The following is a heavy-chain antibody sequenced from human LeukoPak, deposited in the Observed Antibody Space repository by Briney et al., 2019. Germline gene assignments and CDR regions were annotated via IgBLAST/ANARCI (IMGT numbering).Heavy chain of an antibody. D-gene: IGHD6-13*01. V-gene: IGHV3-30*03. CDR1: GFTFSSYG. CDR3: ARESDSSSLDY. Sequence: GGSLRLSCAASGFTFSSYGMHWVRQAPGKGLEWVAVISYDGSNKYYADSVKGRFTISRDNSKNTLYLQMNSLRAEDTAVYYCARESDSSSLDYWGQGTLVTVSS. CDR2: ISYDGSNK. J-gene: IGHJ4*02.